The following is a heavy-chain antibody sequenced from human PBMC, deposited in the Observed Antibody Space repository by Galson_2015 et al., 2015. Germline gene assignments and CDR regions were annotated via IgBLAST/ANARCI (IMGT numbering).Heavy chain of an antibody. CDR3: ARLPSSDYYYYGMDV. D-gene: IGHD6-19*01. Sequence: SETLSLTCTVSGGSISSSSYYWGWIRRPPGKGLEWIGSIYYSGSTYYNPSLKSRVTISVDTSKNQFSLKLSSVTAADTAVYYCARLPSSDYYYYGMDVWGQGTTVTVSS. CDR2: IYYSGST. CDR1: GGSISSSSYY. V-gene: IGHV4-39*01. J-gene: IGHJ6*02.